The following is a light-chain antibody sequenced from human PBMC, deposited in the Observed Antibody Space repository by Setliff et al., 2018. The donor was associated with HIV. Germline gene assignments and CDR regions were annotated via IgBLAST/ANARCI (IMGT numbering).Light chain of an antibody. V-gene: IGLV2-14*01. J-gene: IGLJ1*01. CDR1: SSDVGGYNY. CDR2: DVS. CDR3: SSYTSSSTRV. Sequence: QSVLTQPASVSGSPGQSITISCTGTSSDVGGYNYVSRYQQHPGKAPKLMIYDVSKRPSGVSNRFSGSKSGNTASLTISGLQAEDEADYYCSSYTSSSTRVFGTGTKVTVL.